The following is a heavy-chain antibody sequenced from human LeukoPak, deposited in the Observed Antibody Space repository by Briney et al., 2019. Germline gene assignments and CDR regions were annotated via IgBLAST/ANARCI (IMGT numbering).Heavy chain of an antibody. V-gene: IGHV1-46*01. D-gene: IGHD1-26*01. CDR3: ARDQPPIVGATNHPTTQDY. CDR2: INPSGGST. J-gene: IGHJ4*02. Sequence: GASVKVSCKASGHTFTSYYMHWVRQAPGQGLEWMGIINPSGGSTSYAQKFQGRVTMTRDTSTSTVYMELSSLRSEDTAAYYCARDQPPIVGATNHPTTQDYWGQGTLVTVSS. CDR1: GHTFTSYY.